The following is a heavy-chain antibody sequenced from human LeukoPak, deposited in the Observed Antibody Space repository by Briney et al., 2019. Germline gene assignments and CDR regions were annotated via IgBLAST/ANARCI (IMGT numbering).Heavy chain of an antibody. V-gene: IGHV4-38-2*01. Sequence: EWIRSICHSGSTYYNPSLKRRVTISVDTSKNQFSLKLSSVTAADTAGYYCARTNFWSGYYFFDYWGHGTLVTVSS. CDR3: ARTNFWSGYYFFDY. CDR2: ICHSGST. J-gene: IGHJ4*01. D-gene: IGHD3-3*01.